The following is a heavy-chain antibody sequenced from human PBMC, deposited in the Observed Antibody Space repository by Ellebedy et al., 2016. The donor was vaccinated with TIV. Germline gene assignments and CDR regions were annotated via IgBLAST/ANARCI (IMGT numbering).Heavy chain of an antibody. D-gene: IGHD2-21*02. CDR3: ARALAGSNKVTYHFGMDV. CDR1: GGSFSNYY. CDR2: IYYSGST. J-gene: IGHJ6*02. Sequence: SETLSLXXAVYGGSFSNYYWTWIRQSPGKGLEWIGYIYYSGSTDYNPSLKSRVTISVDTSKNQFSLNLTSVTAADTALYYCARALAGSNKVTYHFGMDVWGQGTTVTVSS. V-gene: IGHV4-59*01.